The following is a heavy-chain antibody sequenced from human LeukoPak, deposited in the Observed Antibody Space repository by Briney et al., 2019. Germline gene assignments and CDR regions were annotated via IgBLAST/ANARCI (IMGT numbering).Heavy chain of an antibody. CDR1: GFTFTSSA. V-gene: IGHV1-58*01. Sequence: SVKVSCKTSGFTFTSSAVQWVRQARGQRLEWIGWIVVGSGNTNYAQKFQERVTITRDMSTSTAYMELSSLRSEDTAVYYCAARSSYSSGWNFDYWGQGTLVTVSS. CDR3: AARSSYSSGWNFDY. J-gene: IGHJ4*02. CDR2: IVVGSGNT. D-gene: IGHD6-19*01.